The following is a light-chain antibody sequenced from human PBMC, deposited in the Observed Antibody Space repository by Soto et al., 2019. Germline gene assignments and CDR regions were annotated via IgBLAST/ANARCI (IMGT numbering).Light chain of an antibody. Sequence: QAVVTQEPSLTVSPGGTVTLTCGSSTGAVTSGHYPYWFQQKPGQAPRTLIYDTSNKHSWTPALFSGSLLGGKAALTLSGAQPEDEAEYYCLLSYSGARPWVFGGGTKLTVL. CDR1: TGAVTSGHY. CDR2: DTS. V-gene: IGLV7-46*01. J-gene: IGLJ3*02. CDR3: LLSYSGARPWV.